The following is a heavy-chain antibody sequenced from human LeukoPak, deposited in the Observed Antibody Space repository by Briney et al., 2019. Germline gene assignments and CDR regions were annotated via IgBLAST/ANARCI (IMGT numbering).Heavy chain of an antibody. CDR2: IHYSGTT. Sequence: PSETLSLTCTVSGGSISSGGYYWTWIRQHPGKSLEWIGYIHYSGTTYYNPSLKSRVTISVDTSKNQFSLKLSSVTAADTAVYYCARVHPLIAAGTNWFDPWGQGTLVTVSS. V-gene: IGHV4-31*03. CDR1: GGSISSGGYY. J-gene: IGHJ5*02. D-gene: IGHD6-13*01. CDR3: ARVHPLIAAGTNWFDP.